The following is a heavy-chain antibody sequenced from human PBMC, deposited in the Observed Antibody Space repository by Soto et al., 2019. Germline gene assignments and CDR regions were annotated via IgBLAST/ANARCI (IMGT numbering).Heavy chain of an antibody. J-gene: IGHJ4*02. Sequence: ASVKVSCKPSGYTFTSYYMHWVRQAPGQGLEWMGIINPSGGSASYPQKFQGRVTMTRDTSTSTVSMELSSLRSEDTAVYYCARDSQPFGSGSYYNHFAYWGQGTLVTVSS. CDR2: INPSGGSA. CDR1: GYTFTSYY. D-gene: IGHD3-10*01. V-gene: IGHV1-46*03. CDR3: ARDSQPFGSGSYYNHFAY.